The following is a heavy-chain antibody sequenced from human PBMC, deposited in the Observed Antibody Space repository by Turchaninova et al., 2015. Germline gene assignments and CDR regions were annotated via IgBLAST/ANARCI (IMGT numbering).Heavy chain of an antibody. D-gene: IGHD1-26*01. CDR2: INPNRGVP. CDR1: EYTFTGYY. CDR3: XXDKEWESLGXRAFXX. V-gene: IGHV1-2*06. J-gene: IGHJ3*02. Sequence: QVQLVQSGAEVKKPGASVKVSCKASEYTFTGYYIHWVRQAPGQGLEWMGRINPNRGVPKYRKKFQGRVTITRDTSISXAYMEXXRLXSXDTAVYYXXXDKEWESLGXRAFXXWGQGTMVTXSS.